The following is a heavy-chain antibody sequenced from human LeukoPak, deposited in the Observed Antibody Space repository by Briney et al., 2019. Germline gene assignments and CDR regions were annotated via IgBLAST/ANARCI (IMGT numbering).Heavy chain of an antibody. Sequence: ASVKVSCKASGYTFTSYDMHWVRQAPGQGREWMGIINPSGDSTSYAQKFQGRVTMTRDTSTSTVYMELSSLRSEDTAVYYCASVLYCGADCYSGRYFFDYWGQGTLVTVSS. CDR2: INPSGDST. J-gene: IGHJ4*02. CDR3: ASVLYCGADCYSGRYFFDY. D-gene: IGHD2-21*02. CDR1: GYTFTSYD. V-gene: IGHV1-46*01.